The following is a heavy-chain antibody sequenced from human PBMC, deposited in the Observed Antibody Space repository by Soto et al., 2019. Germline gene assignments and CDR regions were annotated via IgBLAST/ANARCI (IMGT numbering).Heavy chain of an antibody. Sequence: SETLSLTCAVSGGSISSGGYSWSWIRQPPGKGLEWIGYIYHSGSTYYNPSLKSRVTISVDRSKNQFSLKLSSVTAADTAVYYCARGGLLWFGQIYYFDYWGQGTLVTVSS. J-gene: IGHJ4*02. V-gene: IGHV4-30-2*01. D-gene: IGHD3-10*01. CDR1: GGSISSGGYS. CDR2: IYHSGST. CDR3: ARGGLLWFGQIYYFDY.